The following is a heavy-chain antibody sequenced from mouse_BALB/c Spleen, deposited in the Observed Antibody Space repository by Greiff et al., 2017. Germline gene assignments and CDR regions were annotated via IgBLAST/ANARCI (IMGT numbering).Heavy chain of an antibody. CDR3: RVYDGLLQGYAMDY. CDR2: IRLKSDNYAT. Sequence: EVKLMESGGGLVQPGGSMKLSCVASGFTFSSYWMSWVRQSPEKGLEWVAEIRLKSDNYATHYAESVKGKFTISRDDSKSRLYLQMNSLRAEDTGIYYCRVYDGLLQGYAMDYWGQGTSVTVSS. D-gene: IGHD2-3*01. J-gene: IGHJ4*01. V-gene: IGHV6-6*02. CDR1: GFTFSSYW.